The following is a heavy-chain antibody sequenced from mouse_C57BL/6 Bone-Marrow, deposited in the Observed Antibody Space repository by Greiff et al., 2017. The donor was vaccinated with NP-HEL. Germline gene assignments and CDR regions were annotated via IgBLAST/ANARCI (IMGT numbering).Heavy chain of an antibody. CDR3: ARNLSPITTVVARNY. CDR1: GYTFTSYW. V-gene: IGHV1-59*01. D-gene: IGHD1-1*01. J-gene: IGHJ2*01. CDR2: IDPSASYT. Sequence: VQLQQPGAELVRPGTSVKLSCKASGYTFTSYWMHWVTQRPGQGLAWIGVIDPSASYTNYNQKFKGKATLTVDTSSSTAYMQLSSLTSEDSAVYYCARNLSPITTVVARNYWGQGTTLTVSS.